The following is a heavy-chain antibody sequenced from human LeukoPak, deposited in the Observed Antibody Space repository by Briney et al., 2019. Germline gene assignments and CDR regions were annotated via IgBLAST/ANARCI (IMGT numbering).Heavy chain of an antibody. CDR2: INHSGST. Sequence: SETLSLTCAVYGGSFRGYYWSWIRQPPGKGLEWIGEINHSGSTNYNPTLKSRVTISADTSKNQFSLKLSSVTAADTAVYYCARATYYYGSGSYRGYFQHWGQGTLVTVSS. D-gene: IGHD3-10*01. V-gene: IGHV4-34*01. CDR3: ARATYYYGSGSYRGYFQH. J-gene: IGHJ1*01. CDR1: GGSFRGYY.